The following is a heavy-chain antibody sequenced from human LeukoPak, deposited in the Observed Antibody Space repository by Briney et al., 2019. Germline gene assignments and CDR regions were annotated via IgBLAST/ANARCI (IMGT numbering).Heavy chain of an antibody. CDR3: ARERDTARGLDY. J-gene: IGHJ4*02. CDR1: GGSISSGGYY. D-gene: IGHD5-18*01. V-gene: IGHV4-31*03. CDR2: IYNSRSI. Sequence: SEPLSLTCTVSGGSISSGGYYWSWIRQHPGKGLEWIGYIYNSRSIYYNPSLKSRVPISVDTSKNLFSLKLSSVTAADTAVYYCARERDTARGLDYWGQGTLVTVFS.